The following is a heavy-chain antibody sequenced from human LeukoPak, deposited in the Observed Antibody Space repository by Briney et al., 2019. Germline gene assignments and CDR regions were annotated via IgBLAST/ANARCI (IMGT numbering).Heavy chain of an antibody. J-gene: IGHJ5*02. CDR1: GGSISSSSYY. D-gene: IGHD6-13*01. Sequence: SETLSLTCTVSGGSISSSSYYWRWIRQPPAKVLEWIGSVYYSGSTYYNPSLKSRVTISVDTSKNQFSLKLSSVTAADTAVYYCTSGGSSSVTNWFDPWGQGTLVTVSS. CDR2: VYYSGST. V-gene: IGHV4-39*01. CDR3: TSGGSSSVTNWFDP.